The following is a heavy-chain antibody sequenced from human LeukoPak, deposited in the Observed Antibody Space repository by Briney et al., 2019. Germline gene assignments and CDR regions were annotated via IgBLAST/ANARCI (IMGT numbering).Heavy chain of an antibody. CDR2: ISGSGGST. Sequence: SGGSLRLSCAASGFSLSYYAMSWVRQAPGKGLEWVSAISGSGGSTYYADSVKGRFTISRDNSKNTLYLQMNSLRAEDTAVYYCAKSLRSGYLDFDYWGQGTLVTVSS. J-gene: IGHJ4*02. D-gene: IGHD3-22*01. CDR1: GFSLSYYA. CDR3: AKSLRSGYLDFDY. V-gene: IGHV3-23*01.